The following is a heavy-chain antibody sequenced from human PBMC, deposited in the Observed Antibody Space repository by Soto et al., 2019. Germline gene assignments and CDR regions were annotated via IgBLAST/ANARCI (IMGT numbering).Heavy chain of an antibody. D-gene: IGHD3-3*01. V-gene: IGHV4-39*01. CDR1: GGSISSSSYY. CDR3: FYGVRPIRTIFGVSPSGMDV. J-gene: IGHJ6*02. Sequence: PSETLSLTCTVSGGSISSSSYYWGWIRQPPGKGLEWIGSIYYSGSTYYNPSLKSRVTISVDTSKNQFSLKLSSVTAADTAVYYCFYGVRPIRTIFGVSPSGMDVWGQGTTV. CDR2: IYYSGST.